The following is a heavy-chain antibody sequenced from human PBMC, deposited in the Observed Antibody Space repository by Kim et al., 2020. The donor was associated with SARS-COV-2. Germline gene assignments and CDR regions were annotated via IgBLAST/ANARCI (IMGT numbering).Heavy chain of an antibody. CDR2: INSSSSYI. Sequence: GGSLRLSCAASGFTFSSYSMNWVRQAPGKGLEWVSSINSSSSYIYYADSVKGRFTISRDNAKNSLYLQMNSLRAEDTAVYYCARTVLINYDFWSGYDNDPGYWGQGTLVTVPS. CDR3: ARTVLINYDFWSGYDNDPGY. J-gene: IGHJ4*02. V-gene: IGHV3-21*01. D-gene: IGHD3-3*01. CDR1: GFTFSSYS.